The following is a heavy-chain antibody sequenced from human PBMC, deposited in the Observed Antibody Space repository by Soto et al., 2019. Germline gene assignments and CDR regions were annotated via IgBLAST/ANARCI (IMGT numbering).Heavy chain of an antibody. V-gene: IGHV1-18*04. Sequence: QVQLVQSGAEVKKPGASVKVSCTASGYTFSNYGITWVRQAPGQGLEWMGWISTYNGNTNYAKKVQGRVTMTIDTYTSTAYMGLRSLSSDDTAMYYCAACTGPSCHRGMEWFDPWGQGPLVNVSA. CDR2: ISTYNGNT. CDR3: AACTGPSCHRGMEWFDP. D-gene: IGHD2-8*02. CDR1: GYTFSNYG. J-gene: IGHJ5*02.